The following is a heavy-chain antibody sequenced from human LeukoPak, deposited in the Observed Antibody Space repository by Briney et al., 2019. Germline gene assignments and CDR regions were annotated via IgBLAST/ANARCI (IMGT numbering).Heavy chain of an antibody. V-gene: IGHV3-30*02. CDR1: GFTFSSYY. J-gene: IGHJ3*02. CDR2: IRYDGSNK. Sequence: EASPILSCAASGFTFSSYYMHWVRQAPRKGLEWVAFIRYDGSNKYYADSVKSRFTISRDNSKNTLYLQMNSLTAEDTAVYYFANYDFWSGQRAFDSWVQGTMVSVSS. D-gene: IGHD3-3*01. CDR3: ANYDFWSGQRAFDS.